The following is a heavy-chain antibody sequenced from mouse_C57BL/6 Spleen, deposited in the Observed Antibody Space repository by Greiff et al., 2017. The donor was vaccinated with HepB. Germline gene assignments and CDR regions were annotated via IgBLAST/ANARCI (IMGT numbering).Heavy chain of an antibody. CDR1: GYTFTSYT. CDR2: INPSSGYT. V-gene: IGHV1-4*01. J-gene: IGHJ2*01. Sequence: QVHVKQSGAELARPGASVKMSCKASGYTFTSYTMHWVKQRPGQGLEWIGYINPSSGYTKYNQKFKDKATLTADKSSSTAYMQLSSLTSEDSAVYYCARTVVAFDYWGQGTTLTVSS. D-gene: IGHD1-1*01. CDR3: ARTVVAFDY.